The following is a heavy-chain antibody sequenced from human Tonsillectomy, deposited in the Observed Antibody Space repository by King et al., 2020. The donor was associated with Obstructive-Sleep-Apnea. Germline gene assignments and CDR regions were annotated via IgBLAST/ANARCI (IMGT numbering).Heavy chain of an antibody. Sequence: QLVQSGGGLVKPGGSLRLSCAASGFTFSDYYMSWIRQAPGKGLEWVAYISSSGSTIYYADSVKGRFTISRDNAKNSLYLQMNSLRAEDTSVYYCARGADTAMVDYYFDYWGPGTLVTVSS. CDR3: ARGADTAMVDYYFDY. J-gene: IGHJ4*02. CDR2: ISSSGSTI. V-gene: IGHV3-11*01. CDR1: GFTFSDYY. D-gene: IGHD5-18*01.